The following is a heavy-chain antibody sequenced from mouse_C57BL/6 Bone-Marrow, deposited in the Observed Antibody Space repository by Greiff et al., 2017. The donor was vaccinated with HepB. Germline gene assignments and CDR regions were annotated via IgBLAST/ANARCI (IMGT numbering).Heavy chain of an antibody. CDR2: IYPRSGNT. D-gene: IGHD1-1*01. CDR1: GYTFTSYG. V-gene: IGHV1-81*01. J-gene: IGHJ3*01. CDR3: ARDYYYGSSYVWFAY. Sequence: VQLQQSGAELARPGASVKLSCTASGYTFTSYGISWVKQSTGQGLEWIGEIYPRSGNTYSNEKFKGKATLTADKSSSTAYMELRSLTSEDSAVYFCARDYYYGSSYVWFAYWGQGTLVTVSA.